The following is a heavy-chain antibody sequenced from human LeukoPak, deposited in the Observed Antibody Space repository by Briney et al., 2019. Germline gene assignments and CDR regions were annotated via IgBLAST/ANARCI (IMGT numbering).Heavy chain of an antibody. CDR1: GYTFTSYG. V-gene: IGHV1-69*05. Sequence: SVKVSCKASGYTFTSYGISWVRQAPGQGLEWMGGIIPIFGTANYAQKFQGRVTITTDESTSTAYMELSSLRSEDTAVYYCARSTTGTTGTGYFDYWGQGTLVTVSS. CDR3: ARSTTGTTGTGYFDY. CDR2: IIPIFGTA. J-gene: IGHJ4*02. D-gene: IGHD1-1*01.